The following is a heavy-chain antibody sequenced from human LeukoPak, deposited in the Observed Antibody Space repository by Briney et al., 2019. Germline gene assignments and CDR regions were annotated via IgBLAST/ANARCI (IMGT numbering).Heavy chain of an antibody. CDR3: ARDVCSSTTCYNNY. CDR1: GFTFSSDS. Sequence: GGSLRLSCAASGFTFSSDSMNWVRQAPGKGLEWVLYISSRSTTIYYADSVKGRFTISRDNAKNSLYLQMNSLRDEDTAVYYCARDVCSSTTCYNNYWGQGTLVTVSS. V-gene: IGHV3-48*02. D-gene: IGHD2-2*02. J-gene: IGHJ4*02. CDR2: ISSRSTTI.